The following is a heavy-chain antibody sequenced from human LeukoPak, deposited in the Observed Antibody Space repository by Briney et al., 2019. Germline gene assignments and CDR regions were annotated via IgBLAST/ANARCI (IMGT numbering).Heavy chain of an antibody. CDR1: GFTFSSYS. D-gene: IGHD2-15*01. CDR2: ISSSSSYI. V-gene: IGHV3-21*01. J-gene: IGHJ4*02. Sequence: GGSLRLSCAASGFTFSSYSMNWVRQAPGKGLEWVSSISSSSSYIYCADSVKGRFTISRDNAKNSLYLQMNSLRAEDTAVYYCARDSLGYCSGGSCYSGGLDYWGQGTLVTVSS. CDR3: ARDSLGYCSGGSCYSGGLDY.